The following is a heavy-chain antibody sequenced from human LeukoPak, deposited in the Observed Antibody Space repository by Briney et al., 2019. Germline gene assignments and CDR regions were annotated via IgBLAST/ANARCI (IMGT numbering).Heavy chain of an antibody. Sequence: GGSLRLSCAASGFTFSSYSMNWVRQAPGKGLEWVSYISSNSSSINYADSVKGRFTISRDNAKNSLFLQMNSLRAEDTAVYYCAPLVTWAFDYWGQGTLVTVSS. J-gene: IGHJ4*02. D-gene: IGHD2-21*02. V-gene: IGHV3-48*04. CDR2: ISSNSSSI. CDR1: GFTFSSYS. CDR3: APLVTWAFDY.